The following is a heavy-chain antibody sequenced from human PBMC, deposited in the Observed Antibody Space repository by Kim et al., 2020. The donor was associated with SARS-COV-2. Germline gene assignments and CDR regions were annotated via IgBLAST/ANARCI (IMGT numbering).Heavy chain of an antibody. Sequence: SVKVSCKASGDTFRSYSISWVRQAPGQGLEWMGGFIPILGTSKYARNFQDRVTISADESTSTAYMELRSLRSEDTAVYFCTILERFTSYWSEGDWFDPWGQGTLVTVSS. D-gene: IGHD2-8*02. J-gene: IGHJ5*02. CDR2: FIPILGTS. CDR3: TILERFTSYWSEGDWFDP. CDR1: GDTFRSYS. V-gene: IGHV1-69*13.